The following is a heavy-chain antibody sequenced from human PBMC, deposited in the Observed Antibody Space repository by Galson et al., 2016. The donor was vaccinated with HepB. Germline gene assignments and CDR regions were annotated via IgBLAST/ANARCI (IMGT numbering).Heavy chain of an antibody. Sequence: SLRLSCAASGFTFNNYGMTWVRQAPGKGLEVVSSISRSGDSTAYADSVKGRFIISRDNTKNTLSLQINSLRAEETAVYYCGQGSTAPAVWGKGTTVTVSS. V-gene: IGHV3-23*01. D-gene: IGHD2-2*01. CDR3: GQGSTAPAV. CDR2: ISRSGDST. CDR1: GFTFNNYG. J-gene: IGHJ6*04.